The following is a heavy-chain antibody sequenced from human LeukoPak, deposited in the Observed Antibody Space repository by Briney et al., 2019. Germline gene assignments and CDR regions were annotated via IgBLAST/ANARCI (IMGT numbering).Heavy chain of an antibody. D-gene: IGHD6-13*01. Sequence: KPSETLSLTCTVSGVSISSSNSYWSWIRQPAGKRLEWIGRIYTSGSTNYNPSLKSRVTMSVDTSKNQFSLKLSSVTAADTAVYYCARGGGYSSSWYSMAFDIWGQGTMVTVSS. J-gene: IGHJ3*02. CDR2: IYTSGST. CDR3: ARGGGYSSSWYSMAFDI. CDR1: GVSISSSNSY. V-gene: IGHV4-61*02.